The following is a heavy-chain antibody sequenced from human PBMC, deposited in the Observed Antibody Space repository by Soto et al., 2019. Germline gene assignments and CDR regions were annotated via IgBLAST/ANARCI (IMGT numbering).Heavy chain of an antibody. V-gene: IGHV4-30-4*01. D-gene: IGHD3-22*01. CDR1: GGSISNGDYY. CDR2: IYYSGST. J-gene: IGHJ3*02. CDR3: ARIGCYYDSSGCDAFDI. Sequence: SETLSLTCTVSGGSISNGDYYWSWIRQPPGKGLEWIGYIYYSGSTYYNPSLKSRVTISVDTSKNQFSLKLSSVTAADTAVYYCARIGCYYDSSGCDAFDIWGQGTMVTVSS.